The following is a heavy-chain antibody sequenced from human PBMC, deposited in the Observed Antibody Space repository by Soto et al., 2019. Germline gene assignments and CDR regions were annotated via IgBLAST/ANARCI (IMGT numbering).Heavy chain of an antibody. V-gene: IGHV3-66*01. CDR3: ARTSITGTAHDAFDI. J-gene: IGHJ3*02. D-gene: IGHD1-20*01. Sequence: AGGSLRLSCAASGFTVSSNYMSWARQAPGKGLEWVSVIYSGGSTYYADSVKGRFTISRDNSKNTLYLQMNSLRAEDTAVYYCARTSITGTAHDAFDIWGQGTMVTVSS. CDR2: IYSGGST. CDR1: GFTVSSNY.